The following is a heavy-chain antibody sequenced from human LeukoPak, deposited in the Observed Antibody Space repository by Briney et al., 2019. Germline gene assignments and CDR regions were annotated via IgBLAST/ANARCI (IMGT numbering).Heavy chain of an antibody. Sequence: GGSLRLSCAASEFTFGNYATNWVRQAPGEGLEWVSGISGGGGSTYYADSVKGRFTISRDNSKNTLYLQMDSLRAEDTALYYCAKGDGVNHYHWFDPWGQGTQVTVSS. V-gene: IGHV3-23*01. D-gene: IGHD2-21*02. J-gene: IGHJ5*02. CDR3: AKGDGVNHYHWFDP. CDR2: ISGGGGST. CDR1: EFTFGNYA.